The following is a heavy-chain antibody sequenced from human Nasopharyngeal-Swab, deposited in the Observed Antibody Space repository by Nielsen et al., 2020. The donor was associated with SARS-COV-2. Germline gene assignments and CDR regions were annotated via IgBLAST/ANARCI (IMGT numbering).Heavy chain of an antibody. CDR2: VSRSSSRS. J-gene: IGHJ1*01. CDR3: VRDVAMVGATLDT. Sequence: WIRQPPGKGLEWVAYVSRSSSRSYYADSVEGRFTISRDNPKNSLFLQMDSLRDKDTAIYFCVRDVAMVGATLDTWGQGTLVTVSS. V-gene: IGHV3-11*06. D-gene: IGHD1-26*01.